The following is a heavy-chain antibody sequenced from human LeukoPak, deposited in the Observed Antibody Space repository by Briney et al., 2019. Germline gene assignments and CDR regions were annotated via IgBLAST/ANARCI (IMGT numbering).Heavy chain of an antibody. CDR2: LFYGGST. CDR1: GGSIYSSRYY. CDR3: ASSVAGTESFDY. V-gene: IGHV4-39*01. J-gene: IGHJ4*02. D-gene: IGHD6-19*01. Sequence: SETRSLTCTVSGGSIYSSRYYWGWIRQPPRKGLEWIGILFYGGSTYYNPSLKSRVTTSVDSSKNQFSLRLSSVTAADTAVYYCASSVAGTESFDYWGQGTLVIVSS.